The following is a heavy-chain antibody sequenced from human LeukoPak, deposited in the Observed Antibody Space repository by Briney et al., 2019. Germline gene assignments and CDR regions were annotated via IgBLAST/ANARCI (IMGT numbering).Heavy chain of an antibody. V-gene: IGHV3-7*03. CDR2: ISQEGSKT. Sequence: PGGSLRLSCAASGFTFRNYFMHWVRQAPGKGLEWMASISQEGSKTYYVGSVKGRFTISRDNAKNSLSLQMNRLGAEDTAVYYCAKTGYYDDSRRAFDVWGQGTMVTVSS. CDR3: AKTGYYDDSRRAFDV. D-gene: IGHD3-22*01. CDR1: GFTFRNYF. J-gene: IGHJ3*01.